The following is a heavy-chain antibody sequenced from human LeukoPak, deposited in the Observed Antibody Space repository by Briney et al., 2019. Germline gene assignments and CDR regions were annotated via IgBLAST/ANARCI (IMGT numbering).Heavy chain of an antibody. CDR3: ARDYDSSGFNY. Sequence: SQTLSLTCGISGDSVSNTGATWNWVRQSPSRGLEWLGRTYYRSKWNNDYAGAVKSRITINQETSKNKCSLQLNSVTPEDTAVYYCARDYDSSGFNYWGQGTLVTVSS. V-gene: IGHV6-1*01. D-gene: IGHD3-22*01. J-gene: IGHJ4*02. CDR2: TYYRSKWNN. CDR1: GDSVSNTGAT.